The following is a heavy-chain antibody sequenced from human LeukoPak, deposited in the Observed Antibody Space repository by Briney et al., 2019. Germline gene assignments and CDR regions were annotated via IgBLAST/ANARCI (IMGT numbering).Heavy chain of an antibody. D-gene: IGHD3-16*02. CDR2: ITSSGGNT. J-gene: IGHJ3*02. V-gene: IGHV3-23*01. CDR1: GFTFSSYA. CDR3: AKEDTVSYLGAFDI. Sequence: GGSLRLSCAASGFTFSSYAMSWVRQAPGKGLEWVSGITSSGGNTYYADSVKGRFTISRDNSKNTLYLQMNSLRAEDMAVYYCAKEDTVSYLGAFDIWGQGTIVSVS.